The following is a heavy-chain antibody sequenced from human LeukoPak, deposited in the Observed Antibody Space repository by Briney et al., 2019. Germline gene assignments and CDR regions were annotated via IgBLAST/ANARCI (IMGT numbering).Heavy chain of an antibody. CDR2: INTDGGII. V-gene: IGHV3-74*03. D-gene: IGHD6-13*01. Sequence: GGSLRLSCAASGFSFSTYWIHWVRQAPGKGLVWVSRINTDGGIITYADSVKGRFAISRDNAKNTVYLQMNNLRAEDTAVYDCVAGIGDYWGQGTLVTVSS. CDR3: VAGIGDY. CDR1: GFSFSTYW. J-gene: IGHJ4*02.